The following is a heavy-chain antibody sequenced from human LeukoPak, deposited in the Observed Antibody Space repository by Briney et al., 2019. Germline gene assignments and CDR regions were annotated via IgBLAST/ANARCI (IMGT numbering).Heavy chain of an antibody. CDR1: GGSSSGYY. CDR2: INHSGGT. J-gene: IGHJ6*03. V-gene: IGHV4-34*01. D-gene: IGHD3-9*01. CDR3: ARGGGNLLPFFDPKYYYYMDV. Sequence: SETLSLTCAVYGGSSSGYYWSWIRQPPGKGLEWIAEINHSGGTNYNASLRSRVTVYVDTSKNQFSLKLSSVTAADTAVYYCARGGGNLLPFFDPKYYYYMDVWSKGTTVTVSS.